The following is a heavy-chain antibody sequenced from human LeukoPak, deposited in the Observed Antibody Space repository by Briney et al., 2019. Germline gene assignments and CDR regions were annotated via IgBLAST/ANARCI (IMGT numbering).Heavy chain of an antibody. CDR3: ARVPSRYCSSTSCYTNFDY. D-gene: IGHD2-2*02. J-gene: IGHJ4*02. V-gene: IGHV1-2*02. Sequence: ASVKVSCKASGYTFTGYYVHWVRQAPGQGLEWMGWINPNSGGTNYAQKFQGRVTMTRDTSISTAYMELSRLRSDDTAVYYCARVPSRYCSSTSCYTNFDYWGQGTLVTVSS. CDR2: INPNSGGT. CDR1: GYTFTGYY.